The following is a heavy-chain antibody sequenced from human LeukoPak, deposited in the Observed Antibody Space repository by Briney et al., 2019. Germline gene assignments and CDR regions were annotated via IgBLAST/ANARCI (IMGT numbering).Heavy chain of an antibody. V-gene: IGHV3-23*01. Sequence: PGGSLRLSCAASGFTFSSYAMSWVRQAPGKGLEWVSAISGSGGSTYYADSVKGRFTISRDNSKNTLYLQINSLRAEDTAVYYCAKGRYYDSSGALDHWGQGTLVTVSS. J-gene: IGHJ4*02. CDR3: AKGRYYDSSGALDH. CDR1: GFTFSSYA. D-gene: IGHD3-22*01. CDR2: ISGSGGST.